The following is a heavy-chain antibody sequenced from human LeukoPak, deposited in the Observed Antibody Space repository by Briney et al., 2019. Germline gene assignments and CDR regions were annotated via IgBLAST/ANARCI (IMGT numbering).Heavy chain of an antibody. CDR3: AATRIAAAGTGGEYFQH. Sequence: ASVKVSCKASGGTFSSYAISWVRQAPGQGLEWMGGIIPIFGTANYAQKFQGRVTITADESTSTAYMELSSLRSEDTAVYYCAATRIAAAGTGGEYFQHWGQGTLVTVSS. CDR1: GGTFSSYA. J-gene: IGHJ1*01. D-gene: IGHD6-13*01. V-gene: IGHV1-69*13. CDR2: IIPIFGTA.